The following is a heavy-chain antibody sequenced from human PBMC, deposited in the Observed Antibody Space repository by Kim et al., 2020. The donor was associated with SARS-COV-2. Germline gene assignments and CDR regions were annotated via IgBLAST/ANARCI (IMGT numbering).Heavy chain of an antibody. CDR3: ARAGWVAGLDY. D-gene: IGHD6-19*01. J-gene: IGHJ4*02. Sequence: NTRYSQWFQDRVTIPRDTSASTAYMELNSLRSEDTAVYYCARAGWVAGLDYWGQGTLVTVSS. CDR2: NT. V-gene: IGHV1-3*01.